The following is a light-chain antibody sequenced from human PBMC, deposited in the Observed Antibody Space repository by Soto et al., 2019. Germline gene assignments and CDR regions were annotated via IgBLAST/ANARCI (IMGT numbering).Light chain of an antibody. CDR2: GAS. CDR1: QSVSSSY. V-gene: IGKV3-20*01. J-gene: IGKJ1*01. CDR3: QKYGSSLKT. Sequence: EIVLTQSPGTLSLSPGERATLSCRASQSVSSSYLAWYQQKPGQAPRLLIYGASSRATGIPDRFSGSGSGTDFTLTISRLEPEDFAVYYCQKYGSSLKTFAQGTKV.